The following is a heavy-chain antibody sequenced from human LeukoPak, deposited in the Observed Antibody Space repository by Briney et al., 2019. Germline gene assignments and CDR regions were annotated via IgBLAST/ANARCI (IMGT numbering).Heavy chain of an antibody. Sequence: GGSLRLSCAASGFTFSSYWMSWVRQAPGKGLEWVANIKQDGSEKYYVDSVKGRFTIARGNAKNSLYLQMNSLRAEDTAVYYCARERDGSNEDYWGQGTLVTVSS. CDR2: IKQDGSEK. CDR1: GFTFSSYW. CDR3: ARERDGSNEDY. J-gene: IGHJ4*02. D-gene: IGHD1-1*01. V-gene: IGHV3-7*01.